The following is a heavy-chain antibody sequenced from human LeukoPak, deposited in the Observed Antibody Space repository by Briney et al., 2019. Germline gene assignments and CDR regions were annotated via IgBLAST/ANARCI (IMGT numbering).Heavy chain of an antibody. CDR1: GGSISSGSYY. V-gene: IGHV4-61*02. CDR3: ARAGYCSGGSCYGYYYYYGMDV. J-gene: IGHJ6*02. D-gene: IGHD2-15*01. Sequence: SETLSLTCTVSGGSISSGSYYWSWIRQPAGMGLEWIGRIYTSGSTNYNPSLKSRVTISVDTSKNQFSLKLSSVTAADTAVYYCARAGYCSGGSCYGYYYYYGMDVWGQGTTVTVSS. CDR2: IYTSGST.